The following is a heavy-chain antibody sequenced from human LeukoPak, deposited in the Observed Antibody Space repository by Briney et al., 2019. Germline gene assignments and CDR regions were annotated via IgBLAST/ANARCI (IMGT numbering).Heavy chain of an antibody. V-gene: IGHV3-48*03. CDR3: ARVFSNPTGNDY. D-gene: IGHD1-1*01. Sequence: GGSLRLSCAASGFTFSSYEMNWVRQAPGKGLEWVSYISNSGNTIFYADSVKGRFTISRDNGKNSLYLQMNSLRAEDTAVYYCARVFSNPTGNDYWGQGTLVTVSS. CDR1: GFTFSSYE. CDR2: ISNSGNTI. J-gene: IGHJ4*02.